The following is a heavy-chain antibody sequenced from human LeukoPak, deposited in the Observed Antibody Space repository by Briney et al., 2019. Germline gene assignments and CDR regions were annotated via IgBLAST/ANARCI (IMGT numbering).Heavy chain of an antibody. V-gene: IGHV3-23*01. CDR1: GFTFSSYA. J-gene: IGHJ4*02. CDR3: AKDRRWFGEARVDY. D-gene: IGHD3-10*01. Sequence: PGGSLRLSCAASGFTFSSYAMSGVRQAPGEGLEWVSAISGSGGSTYYADSVKGRFTISRDNSKNTLYLQMNSLRAEDTAVYYCAKDRRWFGEARVDYWGQGTLVTVSS. CDR2: ISGSGGST.